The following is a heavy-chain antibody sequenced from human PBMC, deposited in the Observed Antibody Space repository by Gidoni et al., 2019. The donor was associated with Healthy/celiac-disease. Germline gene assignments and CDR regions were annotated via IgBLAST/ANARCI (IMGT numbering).Heavy chain of an antibody. CDR1: GYTFTRYG. V-gene: IGHV1-18*04. Sequence: QVQLVQSGAEVKKPGASVKVSCKASGYTFTRYGLRWVRQAPGQVLELMGWINAYNGNTNYAQKLQGRVTMITDTSTSTAYMELRSLRSDDTAVYYCARDILSTDDFWSGFYGGDYWGQGTLVT. J-gene: IGHJ4*02. D-gene: IGHD3-3*01. CDR2: INAYNGNT. CDR3: ARDILSTDDFWSGFYGGDY.